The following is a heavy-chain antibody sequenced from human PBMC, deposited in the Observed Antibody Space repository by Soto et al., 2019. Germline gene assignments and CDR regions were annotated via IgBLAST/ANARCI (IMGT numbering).Heavy chain of an antibody. CDR3: AIGLIPYGMDV. J-gene: IGHJ6*02. CDR2: ISSNENST. CDR1: GFTFSRYP. V-gene: IGHV3-64*02. Sequence: GGSLRLSCAASGFTFSRYPMHWVRKAPGKGLEYVSAISSNENSTFYADSVRGRFTLSRDNFKNTLHLQMGSLRVEDMAVYYCAIGLIPYGMDVWGQGTTVTVSS.